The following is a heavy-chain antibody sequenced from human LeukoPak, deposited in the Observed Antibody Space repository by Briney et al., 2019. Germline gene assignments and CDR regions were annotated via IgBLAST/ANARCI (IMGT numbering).Heavy chain of an antibody. D-gene: IGHD1-26*01. J-gene: IGHJ4*02. Sequence: GASVKVSCKVSGYTLTELSMHWVRQAPGKGLEWMGGFDPEDGETTYAQKFQGRVTMTEDTSTDTAYMELSSLRSEDTAVYYCATDVATTLTGWCFDYWGQETLVTVSS. CDR3: ATDVATTLTGWCFDY. CDR2: FDPEDGET. CDR1: GYTLTELS. V-gene: IGHV1-24*01.